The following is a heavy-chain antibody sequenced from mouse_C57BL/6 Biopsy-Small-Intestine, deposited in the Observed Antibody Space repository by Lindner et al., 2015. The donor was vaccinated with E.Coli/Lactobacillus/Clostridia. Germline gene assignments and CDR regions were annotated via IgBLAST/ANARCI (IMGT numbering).Heavy chain of an antibody. J-gene: IGHJ4*01. Sequence: SVKVSCKASGYTFTAYLIHWVRQARGQGLEWMGWIDPNDGGAHYAQKFQGRITMTRDTSISTLYMELGGLMYDDTAFYYCARRYGRGGYDYWGQGTLVTVSS. V-gene: IGHV1S29*02. CDR2: IDPNDGGA. D-gene: IGHD1-1*02. CDR3: ARRYGRGGYDY. CDR1: GYTFTAYL.